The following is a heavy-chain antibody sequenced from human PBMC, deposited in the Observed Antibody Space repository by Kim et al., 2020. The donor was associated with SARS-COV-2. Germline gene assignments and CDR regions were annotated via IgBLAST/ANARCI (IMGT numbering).Heavy chain of an antibody. D-gene: IGHD3-10*01. CDR3: ARHTGRGNYYYYGMDV. V-gene: IGHV5-51*01. J-gene: IGHJ6*02. CDR1: GYSFTNYW. CDR2: IYPGESDT. Sequence: GESLKISCKGSGYSFTNYWIGWVRQMPGKGLEWMGIIYPGESDTRYSPSFQGQGTISADKSISTAYLQWSSLKASDTAMNYWARHTGRGNYYYYGMDVWGQGTTVTVSS.